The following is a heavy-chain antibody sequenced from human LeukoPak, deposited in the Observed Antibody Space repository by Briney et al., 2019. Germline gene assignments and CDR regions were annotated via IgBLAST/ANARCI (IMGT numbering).Heavy chain of an antibody. D-gene: IGHD3-10*01. Sequence: AGGSLRLSCAASGFTFDDYGMSWVRQAPGKGLEWVSGINWNGGSTGYADFVKGRFTISRDNAKNSLYLQMNSLKAEDTALYYCAREDLVRGTGAFDIWGQGTMVTVSS. CDR2: INWNGGST. V-gene: IGHV3-20*04. J-gene: IGHJ3*02. CDR3: AREDLVRGTGAFDI. CDR1: GFTFDDYG.